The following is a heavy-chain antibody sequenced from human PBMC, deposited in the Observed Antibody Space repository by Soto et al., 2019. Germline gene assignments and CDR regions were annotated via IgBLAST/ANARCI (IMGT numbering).Heavy chain of an antibody. CDR2: INHSGST. Sequence: SETLSLTCAVYGGSFSGYYWSWIRQPPGKGLEWIGEINHSGSTNYNPSLKSRVTISVDTSKNQFSLKLSSVAAADTAVYYCARRGKTGYTNYYYYYYMDVWGKGTTVTVSS. J-gene: IGHJ6*03. CDR3: ARRGKTGYTNYYYYYYMDV. V-gene: IGHV4-34*01. CDR1: GGSFSGYY. D-gene: IGHD3-9*01.